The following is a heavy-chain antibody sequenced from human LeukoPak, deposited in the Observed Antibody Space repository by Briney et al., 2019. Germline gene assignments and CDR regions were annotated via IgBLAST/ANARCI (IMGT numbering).Heavy chain of an antibody. CDR1: GYTLTELS. D-gene: IGHD3-10*01. CDR2: FDPEDGET. V-gene: IGHV1-24*01. Sequence: ASVNVSCKVSGYTLTELSMHWVRQAPGKGLEWMGGFDPEDGETIYPQKFQGRVTMTEDTSTDTAYMELSSMRSEDTAVYYCATPWFGVSPSGACDIWGQGKMVTVSS. CDR3: ATPWFGVSPSGACDI. J-gene: IGHJ3*02.